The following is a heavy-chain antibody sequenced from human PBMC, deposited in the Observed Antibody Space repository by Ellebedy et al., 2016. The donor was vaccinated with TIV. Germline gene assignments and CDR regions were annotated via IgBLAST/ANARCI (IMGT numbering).Heavy chain of an antibody. CDR1: GYSFRSGYY. CDR2: IYHSGST. CDR3: ARTDLRYGMDV. Sequence: GSLRLXXSVSGYSFRSGYYWAWIRPPPGKGLEWIGCIYHSGSTYYNPSLRSRVTLSLDTSKNHLSLRLTSVTAADTAVYYCARTDLRYGMDVWGQGTTVTVS. V-gene: IGHV4-38-2*02. J-gene: IGHJ6*02. D-gene: IGHD3/OR15-3a*01.